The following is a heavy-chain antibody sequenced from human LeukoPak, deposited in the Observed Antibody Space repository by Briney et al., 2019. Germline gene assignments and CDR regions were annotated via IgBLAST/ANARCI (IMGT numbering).Heavy chain of an antibody. CDR1: GGSISSGSYY. J-gene: IGHJ4*02. CDR3: ARDVSYDSSGYYAYHHDY. CDR2: IYTSGSA. V-gene: IGHV4-61*02. Sequence: PSETLSLTCTVSGGSISSGSYYWSWIRRPAGKGLEWIGRIYTSGSANYNPSLKSRVTISVDTSKNQFSLKLSSVTAADTAVYYCARDVSYDSSGYYAYHHDYWGQGTLVTVSS. D-gene: IGHD3-22*01.